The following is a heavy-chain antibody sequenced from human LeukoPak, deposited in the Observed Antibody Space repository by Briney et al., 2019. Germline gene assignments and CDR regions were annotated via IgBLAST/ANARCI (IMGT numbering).Heavy chain of an antibody. Sequence: HPGGSLRLSCAASGFTFSSYAMHWVRQAPGKGLEWVAVISYDGSNKYYADSVKGRFTISRDNSKNTLYLQMNSLRAEDTAVYYCAKGITRFDYWGQGTLVTVSS. CDR1: GFTFSSYA. CDR2: ISYDGSNK. J-gene: IGHJ4*02. V-gene: IGHV3-30-3*01. D-gene: IGHD3-10*01. CDR3: AKGITRFDY.